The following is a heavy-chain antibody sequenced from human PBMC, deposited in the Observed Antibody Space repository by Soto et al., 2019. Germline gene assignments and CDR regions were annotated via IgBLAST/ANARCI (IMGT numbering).Heavy chain of an antibody. Sequence: QVQMVESGGGVVQPGRSLRLSCAASGFTFSSYGMHWVRQAPGKGLEWVAVISYDGSNKYYADSVKGRFTISRDNSKNTMYMEMNRLRPEDTAVYYCAKDRGYSYGQGEDYNYGMDVWGQGTTVTVSS. D-gene: IGHD5-18*01. CDR1: GFTFSSYG. CDR3: AKDRGYSYGQGEDYNYGMDV. J-gene: IGHJ6*02. CDR2: ISYDGSNK. V-gene: IGHV3-30*18.